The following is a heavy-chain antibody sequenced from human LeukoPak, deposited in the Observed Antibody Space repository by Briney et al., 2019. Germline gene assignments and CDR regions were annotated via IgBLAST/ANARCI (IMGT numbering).Heavy chain of an antibody. CDR1: GFTFSGSA. CDR2: IRSTANGYAT. Sequence: PGGSLRLSCAASGFTFSGSALHWVRQASGKGLEWVGRIRSTANGYATAYAASVKGRFTISRDDSKNTAYLQMDSLKTEGTAVYYCTGNFDYWGQGTLVTVSS. J-gene: IGHJ4*02. CDR3: TGNFDY. V-gene: IGHV3-73*01.